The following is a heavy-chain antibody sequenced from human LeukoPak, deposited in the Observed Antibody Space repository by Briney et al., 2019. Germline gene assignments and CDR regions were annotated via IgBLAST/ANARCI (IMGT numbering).Heavy chain of an antibody. J-gene: IGHJ4*02. CDR2: IYHSGST. V-gene: IGHV4-30-2*01. CDR1: GGSISSGGYS. CDR3: ARGPHDYGGYFDY. Sequence: KISETLSLTCAVSGGSISSGGYSWSWIRQPPGKGLEWIGYIYHSGSTYYNPSLKSRVTISVDRSKNQFSLKLSSVTAADTAVYYCARGPHDYGGYFDYWGQGTLVTVSS. D-gene: IGHD4-23*01.